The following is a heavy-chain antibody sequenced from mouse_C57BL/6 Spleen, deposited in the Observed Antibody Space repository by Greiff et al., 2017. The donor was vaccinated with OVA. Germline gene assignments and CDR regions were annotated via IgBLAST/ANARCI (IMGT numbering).Heavy chain of an antibody. V-gene: IGHV1-72*01. CDR1: GYTFTSYW. D-gene: IGHD2-4*01. CDR2: IDPNSGGT. CDR3: ARWIYYDYAGFAY. J-gene: IGHJ3*01. Sequence: VQLQQPGAELVKPGASVKLSCKASGYTFTSYWRHWVKQRPGRGLEWIGRIDPNSGGTKDNEKFKSKATLTLDKPSSAAYMQLRSLTSDDSAVYYCARWIYYDYAGFAYWGQETLVTVSA.